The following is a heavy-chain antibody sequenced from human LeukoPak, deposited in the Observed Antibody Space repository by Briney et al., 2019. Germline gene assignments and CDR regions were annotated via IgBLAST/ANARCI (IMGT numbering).Heavy chain of an antibody. Sequence: GGSLRLSCAASGFTFRSYGMHWVRQAPGKGLEWVAVISDNGSIKYYADSVKGRFTISRDNAKNSLYLQMNSLRAEDTAVYYCASRELLGSGDAFDIWGQGTMVTVSS. J-gene: IGHJ3*02. V-gene: IGHV3-30*03. D-gene: IGHD1-26*01. CDR1: GFTFRSYG. CDR3: ASRELLGSGDAFDI. CDR2: ISDNGSIK.